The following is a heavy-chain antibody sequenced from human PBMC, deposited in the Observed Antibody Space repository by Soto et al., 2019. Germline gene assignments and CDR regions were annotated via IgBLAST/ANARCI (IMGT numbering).Heavy chain of an antibody. D-gene: IGHD6-6*01. CDR3: TNRKLPTRPWGPAFDV. V-gene: IGHV3-23*01. CDR2: ISSSGGST. CDR1: GFTFSSYA. Sequence: LRLSCAASGFTFSSYAMSWVRQAPGKGLEWVSAISSSGGSTYYPDSVKGRFTISRDNSKNTLFLQMNSLRPEDTAVYYCTNRKLPTRPWGPAFDVWGQGTMVTVSS. J-gene: IGHJ3*01.